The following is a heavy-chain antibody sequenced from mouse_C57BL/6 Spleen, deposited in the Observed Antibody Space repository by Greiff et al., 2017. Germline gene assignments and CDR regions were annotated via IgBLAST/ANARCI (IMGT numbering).Heavy chain of an antibody. V-gene: IGHV1-52*01. CDR2: IDPSDSET. CDR3: ARDPYYGSSYWYFDV. J-gene: IGHJ1*03. Sequence: QVQLQQPGAELVRPGSSVKLSCKASGYTFTSYWMHWVKQRPIQGLEWIGNIDPSDSETHYNQKFKDKATLTVDKSSSTAYMQLSSLTSEYSAVYYCARDPYYGSSYWYFDVWGTGTTVTVSS. D-gene: IGHD1-1*01. CDR1: GYTFTSYW.